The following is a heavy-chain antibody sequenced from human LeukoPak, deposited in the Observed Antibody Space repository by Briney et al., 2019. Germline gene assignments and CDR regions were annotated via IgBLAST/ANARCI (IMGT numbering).Heavy chain of an antibody. V-gene: IGHV4-34*01. J-gene: IGHJ6*03. Sequence: SETLSLTCAVYGGSFSGYYLSWIRQPPGKGLEWIGEINHSGSTNYNPSLKSRVTISIDTSKNQFSLKLSSVTAADTAVYYCARGGGYDFWSGSNYYYYYMEVWDKGTTVTVSS. D-gene: IGHD3-3*01. CDR2: INHSGST. CDR1: GGSFSGYY. CDR3: ARGGGYDFWSGSNYYYYYMEV.